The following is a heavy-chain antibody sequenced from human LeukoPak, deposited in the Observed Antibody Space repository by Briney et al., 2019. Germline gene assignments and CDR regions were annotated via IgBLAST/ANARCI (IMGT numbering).Heavy chain of an antibody. Sequence: GRSLRLSCAASGFTFSSYGMHWVRQAPGKGLEWVAVIWYDGSNKYYADSVKGRFTISRDNSKNTLYLQMNSLRAEDTAVYYCAREYSGSLLDAFDIWGQGTMVTVSS. J-gene: IGHJ3*02. CDR2: IWYDGSNK. D-gene: IGHD1-26*01. CDR1: GFTFSSYG. CDR3: AREYSGSLLDAFDI. V-gene: IGHV3-33*01.